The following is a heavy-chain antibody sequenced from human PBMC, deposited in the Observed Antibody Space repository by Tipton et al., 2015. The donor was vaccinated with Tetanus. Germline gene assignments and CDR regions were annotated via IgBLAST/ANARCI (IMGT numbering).Heavy chain of an antibody. D-gene: IGHD3-10*01. Sequence: TLSLTCTVSGGSFSLYYWNWVRQSPGKGLEWIGEISHSGSSSDSPSLKSRVTISVDTSTNQFSLRLRSVAAADAAVYYCSRGGRRAFNEPLGAFDSWGRGTPVTVSS. CDR1: GGSFSLYY. J-gene: IGHJ3*01. CDR2: ISHSGSS. V-gene: IGHV4-34*01. CDR3: SRGGRRAFNEPLGAFDS.